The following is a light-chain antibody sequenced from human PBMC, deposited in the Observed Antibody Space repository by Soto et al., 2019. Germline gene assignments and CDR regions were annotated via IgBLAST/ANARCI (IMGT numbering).Light chain of an antibody. J-gene: IGKJ4*01. CDR3: QPYNNWPPLT. CDR1: QSVSSN. CDR2: RAS. V-gene: IGKV3-15*01. Sequence: EIVMTQSPANLSVSPGERVTLSCRASQSVSSNLAWYQQKPGQAPRLLIYRASTRATGIPARFSGSGSGTEFTLTISSLQSEDFAVYYCQPYNNWPPLTFGGGTKVEIK.